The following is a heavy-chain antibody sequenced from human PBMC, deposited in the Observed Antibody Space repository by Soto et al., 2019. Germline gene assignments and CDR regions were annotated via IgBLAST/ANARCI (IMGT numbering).Heavy chain of an antibody. J-gene: IGHJ5*02. Sequence: QVQLVQSGAEVKKPGASLKVSCKASGYTFTSYGISWVRQAPGHGLDGMGWISAYSDNTNYAQKLQGRVTMTTDTSTSTAYMELRSLRSDDTAVYFCARAGDYYDSSAYFSWGQGTLVTVSS. CDR1: GYTFTSYG. D-gene: IGHD3-22*01. CDR2: ISAYSDNT. CDR3: ARAGDYYDSSAYFS. V-gene: IGHV1-18*01.